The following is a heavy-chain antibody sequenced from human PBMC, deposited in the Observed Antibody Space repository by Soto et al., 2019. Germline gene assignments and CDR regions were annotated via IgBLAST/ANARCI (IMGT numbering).Heavy chain of an antibody. CDR1: GGTFSSYA. Sequence: QVQLVQSGAEVKKPGSSVKVSCKASGGTFSSYAISWVRQAPGQGLEWMGGIIPIFGTANYAQKFQGRVTITADESTSTAYMELSSLRSEDTAVYYCASPYYYGSGSYYHPFDYWGQGTLVTVSS. D-gene: IGHD3-10*01. V-gene: IGHV1-69*01. CDR3: ASPYYYGSGSYYHPFDY. CDR2: IIPIFGTA. J-gene: IGHJ4*02.